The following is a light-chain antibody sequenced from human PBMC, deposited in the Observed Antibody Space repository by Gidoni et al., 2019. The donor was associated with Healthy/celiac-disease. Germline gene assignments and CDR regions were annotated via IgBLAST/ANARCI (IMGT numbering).Light chain of an antibody. CDR3: QAWDSSTAV. J-gene: IGLJ2*01. Sequence: SYELTQPPSVSVSPGQTASITCSGDTLRYKYACWYQQKPGQYPVLVIYQDSKRPSGIPERFSGSNSGNTATLTISGTQAMDEADYYCQAWDSSTAVFGGGTKLTVL. CDR2: QDS. CDR1: TLRYKY. V-gene: IGLV3-1*01.